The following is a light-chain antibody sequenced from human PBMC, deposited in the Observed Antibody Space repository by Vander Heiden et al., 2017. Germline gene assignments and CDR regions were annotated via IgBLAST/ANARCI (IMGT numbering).Light chain of an antibody. Sequence: ELVLTQSPGTLSLSPGERATLSCRASQSVSSSYLAWYQQKPGQAPRLLIYGASSRATGIPDFTLTISRLEPEDFAVYYCQQYGSSPNTFGQGTKLEIK. CDR1: QSVSSSY. V-gene: IGKV3-20*01. J-gene: IGKJ2*01. CDR3: QQYGSSPNT. CDR2: GAS.